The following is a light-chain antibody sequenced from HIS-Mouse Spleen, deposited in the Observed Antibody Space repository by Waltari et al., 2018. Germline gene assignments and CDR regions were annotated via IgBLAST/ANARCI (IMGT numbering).Light chain of an antibody. CDR1: QSVLYSSNNKNY. V-gene: IGKV4-1*01. CDR3: QQYYSTPYT. J-gene: IGKJ2*01. Sequence: DIVMTQSPDSLAASLGERATINCKSSQSVLYSSNNKNYLAWYQQKPGQPPKLLIYWASTLESGVPDRFSGSGSGTDFTLTISSLQAEDVAVYYCQQYYSTPYTFGQGTKLEIK. CDR2: WAS.